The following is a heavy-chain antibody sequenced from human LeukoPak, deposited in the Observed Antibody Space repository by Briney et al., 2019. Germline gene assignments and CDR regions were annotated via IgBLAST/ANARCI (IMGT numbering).Heavy chain of an antibody. V-gene: IGHV4-4*07. Sequence: PSETLSLTCTVFGGSISSYYWSWIRQPAGKGLEWIGRIYTSGSTNYNPSLKSRVTMSVDTSKNQFSLKLSSVTAADTAVYYCARERMVRGVPIFDDYWGQGTLVTVSS. CDR2: IYTSGST. CDR3: ARERMVRGVPIFDDY. CDR1: GGSISSYY. D-gene: IGHD3-10*01. J-gene: IGHJ4*02.